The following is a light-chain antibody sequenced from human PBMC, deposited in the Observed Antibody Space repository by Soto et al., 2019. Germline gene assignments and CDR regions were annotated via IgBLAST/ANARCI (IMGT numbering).Light chain of an antibody. CDR3: CSYAGSYTYF. CDR2: DVS. J-gene: IGLJ1*01. CDR1: SSDVGGYNY. Sequence: QSALTQPRSVSGSPGQSVTISCTGTSSDVGGYNYVSWYQQHPGKAPKLMIYDVSKRPSVVPDRFSGFKSGNTASLTISGLQAEYEVEYYCCSYAGSYTYFFGTGTKLTGL. V-gene: IGLV2-11*01.